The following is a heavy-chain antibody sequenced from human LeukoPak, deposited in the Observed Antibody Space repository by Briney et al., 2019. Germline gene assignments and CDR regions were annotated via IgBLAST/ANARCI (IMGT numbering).Heavy chain of an antibody. CDR3: AQAFSRQQLSQNPDS. J-gene: IGHJ4*02. V-gene: IGHV3-23*01. CDR1: GFTFSSYA. Sequence: GGSLRLSCAASGFTFSSYAMSWVRQAPGKGLEWVSVISGSDGTTYYADSVKGRFTISRDNSKNTLYLQMNSLRAEDTAVYYCAQAFSRQQLSQNPDSWGQGTLVTVSS. CDR2: ISGSDGTT. D-gene: IGHD6-13*01.